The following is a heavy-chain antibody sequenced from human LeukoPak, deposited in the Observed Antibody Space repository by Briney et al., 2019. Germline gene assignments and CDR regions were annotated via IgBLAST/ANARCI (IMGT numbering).Heavy chain of an antibody. CDR3: ARLTVVTEDAFDI. CDR2: IYYSGTT. CDR1: GGSISAYY. J-gene: IGHJ3*02. Sequence: SETLSLTCTVSGGSISAYYWSWIRQPPGKGLEWIGYIYYSGTTNYNPSLKSRVTMSVDTSKNQFSLKLSSVTAADPAVYYCARLTVVTEDAFDIWGQGTVVTVSS. V-gene: IGHV4-59*08. D-gene: IGHD4-23*01.